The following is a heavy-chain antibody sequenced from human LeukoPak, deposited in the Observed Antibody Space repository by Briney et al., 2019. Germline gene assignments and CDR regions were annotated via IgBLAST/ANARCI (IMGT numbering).Heavy chain of an antibody. D-gene: IGHD6-19*01. CDR2: IIAIFGRA. V-gene: IGHV1-69*06. CDR3: AAISSSGWFYFDS. Sequence: SVTVSCKASGGTFSSYAISWVRQAPGQGLEWMGGIIAIFGRAAYAQKFQGKVTITADISTSTAYMELSGLGSEDTAVYYCAAISSSGWFYFDSWGQGTLVTVSS. CDR1: GGTFSSYA. J-gene: IGHJ4*02.